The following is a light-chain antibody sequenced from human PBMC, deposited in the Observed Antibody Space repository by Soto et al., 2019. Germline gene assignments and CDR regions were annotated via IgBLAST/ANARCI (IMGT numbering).Light chain of an antibody. CDR3: QQSYSPPPIT. CDR2: AAS. Sequence: DIQMTQSPSSLSASVGDKVTITCRASQSISYFLNWYQQKPGKAPRLLIYAASSLQSGVPSRFSGSGSGTDFTLTISSLQPEDFATYYCQQSYSPPPITFGQGTRLEIK. CDR1: QSISYF. J-gene: IGKJ5*01. V-gene: IGKV1-39*01.